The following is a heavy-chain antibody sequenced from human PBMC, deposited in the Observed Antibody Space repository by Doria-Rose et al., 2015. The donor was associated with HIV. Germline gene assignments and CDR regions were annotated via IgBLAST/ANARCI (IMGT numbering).Heavy chain of an antibody. CDR1: GSSFESYA. D-gene: IGHD3-3*01. CDR3: AKAPIIGPKYYFYMDV. Sequence: VQLVQSGGGLVQPGRSLRLSCVGSGSSFESYAMHWVRLAPGKDLEWVAGISWDSGAKGNADAVEVRFTISRDTAKKSVYLEMRSLRPEDTAFYYCAKAPIIGPKYYFYMDVWGKGTSVTVSS. CDR2: ISWDSGAK. J-gene: IGHJ6*03. V-gene: IGHV3-9*01.